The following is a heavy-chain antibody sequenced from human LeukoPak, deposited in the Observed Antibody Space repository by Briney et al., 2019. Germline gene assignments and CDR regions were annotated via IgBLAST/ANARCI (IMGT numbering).Heavy chain of an antibody. CDR1: GFTFSSYG. CDR2: ISYDGSNK. D-gene: IGHD2-2*01. V-gene: IGHV3-30*18. CDR3: AKGIGYCSSTSCETLFDY. J-gene: IGHJ4*02. Sequence: GGSLRLSCAASGFTFSSYGMHWVRQAPGKGLEWVAVISYDGSNKYYADSVKGRFSISRDNSKNTLYLQMNSLRAEDTAVYYCAKGIGYCSSTSCETLFDYWGQGTLVTVSS.